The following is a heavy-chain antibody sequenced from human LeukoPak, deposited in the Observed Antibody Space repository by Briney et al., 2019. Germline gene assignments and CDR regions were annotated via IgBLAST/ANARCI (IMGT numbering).Heavy chain of an antibody. CDR2: IYYSGRT. J-gene: IGHJ6*02. Sequence: SETLSLTCTVSGGTISSSSYYWVWMPQPPGKGLEGIGSIYYSGRTYYNPSLKSRVTISVDTSKNHFSLKLSSVTAADTAVYYCARLTYYYGSVSDRSYYYYGMDVWGQGTTVTVSS. V-gene: IGHV4-39*02. CDR1: GGTISSSSYY. D-gene: IGHD3-10*01. CDR3: ARLTYYYGSVSDRSYYYYGMDV.